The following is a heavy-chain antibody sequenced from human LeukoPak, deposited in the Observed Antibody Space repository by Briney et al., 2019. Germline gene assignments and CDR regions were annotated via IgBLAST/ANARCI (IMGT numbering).Heavy chain of an antibody. CDR3: ARDLHYYDSSGYLGY. CDR2: IIPIFGTA. CDR1: GGTFSSYA. V-gene: IGHV1-69*05. J-gene: IGHJ4*02. D-gene: IGHD3-22*01. Sequence: ASVKVSCKASGGTFSSYAISWVRQAPGQGLEWMGGIIPIFGTANYAQKFQGRVTMTRDMSTSTVYMELSSLRSEDTAVYYCARDLHYYDSSGYLGYWGQGTLVTVSS.